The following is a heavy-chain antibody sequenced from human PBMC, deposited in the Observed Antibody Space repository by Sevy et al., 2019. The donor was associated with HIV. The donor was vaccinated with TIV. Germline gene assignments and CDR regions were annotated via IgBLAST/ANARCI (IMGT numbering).Heavy chain of an antibody. Sequence: KQSQTLSLTCAISGDSVSSNSAAWNWIRQSPSRGLEWLGRTYYRSKWYNDYAVSVKSRITTNPDTSKNHFSLQLNSVTPEDTAVYYCASLHYYDSSVGNDAFDIWGQGTMVTVSS. D-gene: IGHD3-22*01. J-gene: IGHJ3*02. V-gene: IGHV6-1*01. CDR2: TYYRSKWYN. CDR1: GDSVSSNSAA. CDR3: ASLHYYDSSVGNDAFDI.